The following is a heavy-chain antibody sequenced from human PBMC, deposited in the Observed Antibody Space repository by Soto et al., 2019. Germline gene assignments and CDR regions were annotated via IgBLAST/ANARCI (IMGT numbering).Heavy chain of an antibody. CDR1: GFSFSTYT. CDR3: ARSSLGILRFLEWSFDY. D-gene: IGHD3-3*01. CDR2: ISSSNSYI. V-gene: IGHV3-21*01. Sequence: EVQLVESGGGLVKPGGSLRLSCAASGFSFSTYTMSWVRQAPGKGLEWVSSISSSNSYIYYSDSMKGRFTISRDNAKNSLFLQMNSLRLEDTAVYYCARSSLGILRFLEWSFDYWGQGTLVTVSS. J-gene: IGHJ4*02.